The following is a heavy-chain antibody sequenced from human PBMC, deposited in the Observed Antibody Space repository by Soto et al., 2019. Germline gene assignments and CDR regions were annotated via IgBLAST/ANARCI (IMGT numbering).Heavy chain of an antibody. Sequence: QVQLQESGPGLVKASETLSLTCIVSGGSVSSSRYYWSWIRQPPGKRLEWIGYVYYSGSTSYNPSLGSRVTISIDTSKDQFSLRVTSVSAADTAVYYCARGRLWSSSGDGYYYYYGMDVWGQGTTVTVSS. J-gene: IGHJ6*02. V-gene: IGHV4-61*01. CDR1: GGSVSSSRYY. D-gene: IGHD6-6*01. CDR3: ARGRLWSSSGDGYYYYYGMDV. CDR2: VYYSGST.